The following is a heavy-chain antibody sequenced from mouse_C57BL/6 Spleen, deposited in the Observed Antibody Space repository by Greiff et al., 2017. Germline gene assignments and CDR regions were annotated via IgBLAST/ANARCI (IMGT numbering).Heavy chain of an antibody. CDR1: GYTFTDYY. D-gene: IGHD4-1*01. V-gene: IGHV1-19*01. Sequence: VQLQQSGPVLVKPGASVKMSCKASGYTFTDYYMNWVKQSHGKSLEWIGVINPYNGGTSYNKKFKGKATLTVDKSSSTAYMALNSLTSEDSAVYYCARGLGRWAMDYCGQGTSVTVSS. CDR3: ARGLGRWAMDY. CDR2: INPYNGGT. J-gene: IGHJ4*01.